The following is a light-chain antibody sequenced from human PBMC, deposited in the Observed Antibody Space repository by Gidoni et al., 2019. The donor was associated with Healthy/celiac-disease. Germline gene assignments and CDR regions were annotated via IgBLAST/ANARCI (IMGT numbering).Light chain of an antibody. J-gene: IGKJ1*01. CDR3: QQYGSSPWT. V-gene: IGKV3-20*01. CDR1: QRVSSSY. Sequence: EIVLTQSPGTLSLSPGERATLSCRASQRVSSSYLAWYQQKPGQAPRLLFYGASSRATGIPDRFSGSGSGTDFTLTISRLEPEDFAVYYWQQYGSSPWTFGQXTKVEIK. CDR2: GAS.